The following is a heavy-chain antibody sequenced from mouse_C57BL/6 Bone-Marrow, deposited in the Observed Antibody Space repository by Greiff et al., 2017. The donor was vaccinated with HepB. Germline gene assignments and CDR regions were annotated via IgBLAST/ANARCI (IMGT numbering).Heavy chain of an antibody. Sequence: VQLQQSGAELVRPGASVTLSCKAPGYTFTDYEMHWVKQTPVHGLEWIGAIDPETGGTASNQKFKGKAILSADNSSSTAYMELRSLTSEDSAVYYCTRPMYYYVSSYSWYAYWGQGTLVTVSA. CDR2: IDPETGGT. D-gene: IGHD1-1*01. CDR3: TRPMYYYVSSYSWYAY. V-gene: IGHV1-15*01. CDR1: GYTFTDYE. J-gene: IGHJ3*01.